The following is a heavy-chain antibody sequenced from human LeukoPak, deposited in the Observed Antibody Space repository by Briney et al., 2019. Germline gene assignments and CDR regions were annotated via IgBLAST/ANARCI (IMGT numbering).Heavy chain of an antibody. V-gene: IGHV3-74*01. CDR3: ARSLTEWLPSDY. J-gene: IGHJ4*02. CDR1: GFTFSNYW. Sequence: GSLRLSRAASGFTFSNYWMHWVRQAPGKGLVWVSRINGDGSSTTYADFVKGRFTISRDNAKNTLSLQMNSLTAEDTAVYYCARSLTEWLPSDYWGQGTLVTVSS. CDR2: INGDGSST. D-gene: IGHD3-3*01.